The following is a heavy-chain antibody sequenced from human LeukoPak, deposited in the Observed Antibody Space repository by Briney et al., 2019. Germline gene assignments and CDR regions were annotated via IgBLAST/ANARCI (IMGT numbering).Heavy chain of an antibody. CDR2: INSDGSST. J-gene: IGHJ4*02. V-gene: IGHV3-74*01. CDR1: GFTFSSYW. Sequence: PGGSLRLSCAASGFTFSSYWMHWVRQAPGKGLVWVSRINSDGSSTSYADSVKGRFTIFRDNAKNTLYLQMNSLRAEDTAVYYCARDASLYYFDYWGQGTLVTVSS. CDR3: ARDASLYYFDY.